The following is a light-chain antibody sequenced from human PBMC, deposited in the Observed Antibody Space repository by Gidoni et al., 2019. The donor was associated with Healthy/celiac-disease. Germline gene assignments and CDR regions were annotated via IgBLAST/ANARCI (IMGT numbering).Light chain of an antibody. CDR3: QVWDSSSDNPVV. CDR1: NIGSKS. Sequence: ITCGGNNIGSKSVHWYQQKPGQAPVLVVYDDSDRPAGIPERFSGSNSGNTATLTISRVEAGDEADYYCQVWDSSSDNPVVFGGGTKLTVL. CDR2: DDS. V-gene: IGLV3-21*02. J-gene: IGLJ2*01.